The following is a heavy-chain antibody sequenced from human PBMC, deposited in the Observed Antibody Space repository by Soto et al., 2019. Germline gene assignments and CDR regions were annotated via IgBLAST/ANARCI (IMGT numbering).Heavy chain of an antibody. CDR1: GGSISSGGYY. D-gene: IGHD6-6*01. CDR3: ARDRVMEYSSSGRVGMDV. V-gene: IGHV4-31*03. CDR2: IYYSGST. Sequence: QVQLQESGPGLVKPSQTLSLTCTVSGGSISSGGYYWSWIRQHPGKGLEWIGYIYYSGSTYYNPSLKSRVTISVDTSKNQFSRKLSSVTAADTAVYYCARDRVMEYSSSGRVGMDVWGQGTTVTVSS. J-gene: IGHJ6*02.